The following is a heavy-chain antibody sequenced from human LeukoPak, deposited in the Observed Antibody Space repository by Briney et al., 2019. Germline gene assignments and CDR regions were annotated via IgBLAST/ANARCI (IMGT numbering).Heavy chain of an antibody. CDR3: AAGKLFDWFDP. Sequence: SVKVSCKASEFTFTSSAVQWVRQARGQRLEWIGWIVVGSGNTNYAQKFQERVTITRDMSTSTAYMELSSLRSEDTAVYYCAAGKLFDWFDPWGQGTLVTVST. CDR2: IVVGSGNT. V-gene: IGHV1-58*01. CDR1: EFTFTSSA. D-gene: IGHD3-10*02. J-gene: IGHJ5*02.